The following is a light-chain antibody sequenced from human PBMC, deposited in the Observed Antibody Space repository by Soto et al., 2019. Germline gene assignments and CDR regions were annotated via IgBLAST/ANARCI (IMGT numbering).Light chain of an antibody. J-gene: IGLJ3*02. CDR3: QSYDSSLSGWV. V-gene: IGLV1-40*01. CDR2: GNS. Sequence: QSVLTQPPSVSGAPGQSVTIYCTGSSSNIGAGYDVHWYQQLPGTAPKLLISGNSNRPSGVPDRFSGSKSGTSASLGISGLQAGDDADYYCQSYDSSLSGWVFGGGTQLT. CDR1: SSNIGAGYD.